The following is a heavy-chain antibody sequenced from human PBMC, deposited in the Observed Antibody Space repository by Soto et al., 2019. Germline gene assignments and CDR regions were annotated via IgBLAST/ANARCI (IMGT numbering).Heavy chain of an antibody. J-gene: IGHJ4*02. D-gene: IGHD3-22*01. Sequence: EVQLVESGGGLVKPGGSLRLSCAASGFTFSSYSMYWVRQAPGKGLEWVSSISSSSSYIYYADSVKGRFTISRDNAKNSLYLQMNSLRAEDTAVYYCASGPTYYYDSSGYLGPHYFDYWGQGTLVTVSS. CDR2: ISSSSSYI. V-gene: IGHV3-21*01. CDR3: ASGPTYYYDSSGYLGPHYFDY. CDR1: GFTFSSYS.